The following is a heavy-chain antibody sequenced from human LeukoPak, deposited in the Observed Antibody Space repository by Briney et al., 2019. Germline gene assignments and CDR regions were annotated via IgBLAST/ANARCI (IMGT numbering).Heavy chain of an antibody. D-gene: IGHD1-26*01. CDR3: AGVLTNLLTFDY. J-gene: IGHJ4*02. V-gene: IGHV1-3*04. Sequence: ASGKVSCKASGYTFTSSAIHWVRQAPGQRLEWMGWINIGNGNTKYSQKFQGRVTIIRDTSASTAYMELSSLRSEDTAVYYCAGVLTNLLTFDYWGQGTLVTVSS. CDR2: INIGNGNT. CDR1: GYTFTSSA.